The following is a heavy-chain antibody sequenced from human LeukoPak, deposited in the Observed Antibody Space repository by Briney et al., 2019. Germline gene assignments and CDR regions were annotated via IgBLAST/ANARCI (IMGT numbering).Heavy chain of an antibody. V-gene: IGHV3-21*01. CDR1: GFTFSRYS. J-gene: IGHJ3*02. D-gene: IGHD5-12*01. CDR2: ISSSSSYI. Sequence: NSGGSLRLSCAAPGFTFSRYSMNWVRQAPGKGLEWVSSISSSSSYIYYADSVKGRFTISRDNAKNSLHLQTNSLRAEDTAVYYCAREASGYTFDIWGQGTMVTVSS. CDR3: AREASGYTFDI.